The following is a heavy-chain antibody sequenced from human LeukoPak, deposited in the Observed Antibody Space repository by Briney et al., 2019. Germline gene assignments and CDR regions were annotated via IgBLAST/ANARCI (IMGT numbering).Heavy chain of an antibody. J-gene: IGHJ3*02. CDR1: GYSFTRYW. V-gene: IGHV5-51*01. D-gene: IGHD6-19*01. Sequence: GESLKISCKGSGYSFTRYWSGWVRQMPGKGLEWMGIIYPGDSDTRYSPSFQGQVTISADKSISTAYLQWSSLKASDTAMYYCATAKAVAGPSGAFDIWGQGTMVTVSS. CDR2: IYPGDSDT. CDR3: ATAKAVAGPSGAFDI.